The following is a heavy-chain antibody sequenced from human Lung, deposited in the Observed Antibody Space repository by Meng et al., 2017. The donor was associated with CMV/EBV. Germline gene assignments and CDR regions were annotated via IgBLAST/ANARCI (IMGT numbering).Heavy chain of an antibody. V-gene: IGHV3-21*01. CDR1: GFTFSTYS. J-gene: IGHJ6*02. Sequence: GGSLRLXCAASGFTFSTYSMNWVRHAPGKGLELVSSNTIDSSYNNYADSVTGRFTISRDNTKNSLYLQMNSLIAEDTSVYFCARDDCRGGYCSSTSYYYGMDVWG. CDR3: ARDDCRGGYCSSTSYYYGMDV. D-gene: IGHD2-2*01. CDR2: NTIDSSYN.